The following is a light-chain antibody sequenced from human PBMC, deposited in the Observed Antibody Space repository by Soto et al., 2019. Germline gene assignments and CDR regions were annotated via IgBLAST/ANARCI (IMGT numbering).Light chain of an antibody. CDR3: QQHSNRLT. CDR2: DAS. CDR1: QSVDSY. Sequence: EIVLTQSPATLSLSPGERATLSCRASQSVDSYLAWYQQKPGQSPRLLIFDASNRATGIPARFSGSGSGTDFTLTISSLEPEDFAVYDCQQHSNRLTFGGGTKVEIK. V-gene: IGKV3-11*01. J-gene: IGKJ4*01.